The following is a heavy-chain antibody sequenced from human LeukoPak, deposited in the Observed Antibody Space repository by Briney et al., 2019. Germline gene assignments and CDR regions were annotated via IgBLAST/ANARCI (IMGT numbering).Heavy chain of an antibody. CDR1: GFTFNPYS. CDR3: AREGVSTVTSILVVISFDY. CDR2: ISNSGSTM. J-gene: IGHJ4*02. D-gene: IGHD3-22*01. Sequence: GGSLRLSCAVSGFTFNPYSMNWVRQAPGKGLEWVSYISNSGSTMYYADSVKGRFTISRDNAKNSLYLQMNSLRPEDTAIYYCAREGVSTVTSILVVISFDYWGQGTLVTVSS. V-gene: IGHV3-48*04.